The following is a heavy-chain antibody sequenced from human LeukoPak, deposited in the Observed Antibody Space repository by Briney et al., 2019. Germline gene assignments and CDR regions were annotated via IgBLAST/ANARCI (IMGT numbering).Heavy chain of an antibody. V-gene: IGHV3-66*02. Sequence: GSLRLSCAASGLTVSSNYMSWVRQAPGKGLEWVSVIYSGGSTYYADSVKGRFTISRDNSKNTLYLQMNSLRAEDTAVYYCARRPGGSGSYYPIDYWGQGTLVTVSS. J-gene: IGHJ4*02. CDR1: GLTVSSNY. CDR2: IYSGGST. D-gene: IGHD3-10*01. CDR3: ARRPGGSGSYYPIDY.